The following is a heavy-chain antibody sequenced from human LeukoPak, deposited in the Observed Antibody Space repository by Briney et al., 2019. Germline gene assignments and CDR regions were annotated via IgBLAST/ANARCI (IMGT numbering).Heavy chain of an antibody. Sequence: GGSLRLSCAASGFTFSSYAMSWVRQAPGKGLEWVSSISSSSSYIYYADSVKGRFTISRDNAKNSLYLQMNSLRAEDTALYYCASVDYYGSGNYYNDVDYWGQGTLVTVSS. V-gene: IGHV3-21*01. D-gene: IGHD3-10*01. CDR1: GFTFSSYA. CDR3: ASVDYYGSGNYYNDVDY. CDR2: ISSSSSYI. J-gene: IGHJ4*02.